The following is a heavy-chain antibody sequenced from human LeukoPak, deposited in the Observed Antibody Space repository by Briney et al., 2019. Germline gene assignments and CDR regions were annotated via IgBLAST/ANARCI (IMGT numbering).Heavy chain of an antibody. CDR3: ARDPYYDSSGYYYGGNWFDP. CDR2: IIPIFGTA. D-gene: IGHD3-22*01. Sequence: SVKVSCKASRGTFSSYAISWVRQAPGQGLEWMGGIIPIFGTANYAQKFQGRVTITTDESTSTAYMELSSLRSEDTAVYYCARDPYYDSSGYYYGGNWFDPWGQGTLVTVSS. J-gene: IGHJ5*02. V-gene: IGHV1-69*05. CDR1: RGTFSSYA.